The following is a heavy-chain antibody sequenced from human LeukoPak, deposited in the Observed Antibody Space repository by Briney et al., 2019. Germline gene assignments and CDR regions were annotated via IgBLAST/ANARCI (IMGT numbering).Heavy chain of an antibody. D-gene: IGHD3-10*01. CDR3: AKDLVTGSLDY. Sequence: SETLSLTCTVSGGSISSSSYYWGWIRQPPGKGLEWIGSIYYSGSTYYNPSLKSRVTISVDTSKNQFSLKLGSVTAADTAVYYCAKDLVTGSLDYWGQGTLVTVSS. CDR2: IYYSGST. CDR1: GGSISSSSYY. V-gene: IGHV4-39*07. J-gene: IGHJ4*02.